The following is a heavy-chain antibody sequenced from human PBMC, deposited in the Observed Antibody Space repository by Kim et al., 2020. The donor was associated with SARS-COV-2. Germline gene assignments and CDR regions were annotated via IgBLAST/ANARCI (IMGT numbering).Heavy chain of an antibody. CDR3: ARNRRGYSYGSYGAFDY. J-gene: IGHJ4*02. CDR1: GGTFSSYA. D-gene: IGHD5-18*01. CDR2: IIPIFGTA. V-gene: IGHV1-69*13. Sequence: SVKVSCKASGGTFSSYAISWVRQAPGQGLEWMGGIIPIFGTANYAQKFQGRVTITADESTSTAYMELSSLRSEDTAVYYCARNRRGYSYGSYGAFDYWGQGTLVTVSS.